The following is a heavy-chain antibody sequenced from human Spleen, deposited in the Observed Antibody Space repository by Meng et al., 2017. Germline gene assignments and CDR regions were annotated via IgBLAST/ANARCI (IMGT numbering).Heavy chain of an antibody. D-gene: IGHD6-6*01. V-gene: IGHV3-23*01. CDR3: AKAIHGSTWFDAFAI. J-gene: IGHJ3*02. CDR1: GFTFSSYA. CDR2: ISGSGGTT. Sequence: GESLKISCAASGFTFSSYAMTWVRQAPGKGLQWVSAISGSGGTTYSADSVKGRFATSRDNSENTLYLQMNSLRAEDTAIYYCAKAIHGSTWFDAFAIWGHGTMVTVSS.